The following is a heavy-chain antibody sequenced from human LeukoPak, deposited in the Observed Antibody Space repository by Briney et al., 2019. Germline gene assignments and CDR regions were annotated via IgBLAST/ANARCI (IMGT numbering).Heavy chain of an antibody. CDR3: ARVYTYGSGSRNWFDP. Sequence: SETLSLTCTVSGYSISSGYYWAWIRQPPGKGLEWIGNIYHTGSTNYNPSLKSRVTISVDTSKNQFSLKLSSVTAADTAVYYCARVYTYGSGSRNWFDPWGQGTLVTVSS. CDR1: GYSISSGYY. V-gene: IGHV4-38-2*02. D-gene: IGHD3-10*01. CDR2: IYHTGST. J-gene: IGHJ5*02.